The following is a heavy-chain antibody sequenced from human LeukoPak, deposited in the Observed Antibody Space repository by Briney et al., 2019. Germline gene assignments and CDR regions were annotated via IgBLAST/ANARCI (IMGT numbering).Heavy chain of an antibody. Sequence: GGSLRLSCAASGFTFSSYSMNWVRQAPGKGLEWVSSISSSSSYIYYADSVKGRFTISRDNAKNSLYLQMNSRRAEDTAVYYCARGEDSSGYSPWGQGTLVTVSS. CDR3: ARGEDSSGYSP. V-gene: IGHV3-21*01. CDR1: GFTFSSYS. CDR2: ISSSSSYI. D-gene: IGHD3-22*01. J-gene: IGHJ5*02.